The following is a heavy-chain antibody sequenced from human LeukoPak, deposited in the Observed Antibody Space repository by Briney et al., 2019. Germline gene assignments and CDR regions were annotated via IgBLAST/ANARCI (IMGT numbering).Heavy chain of an antibody. D-gene: IGHD4-11*01. CDR3: ARFTYEDYSKSYYIDY. V-gene: IGHV4-59*08. Sequence: SETLSLTCTVSGGSISSYYWSWIRQPPGKGLEWIGYIYYSGSTSYNPSLKSRVTMSVDTSKNQFSLKLSSVTAADTAVYYCARFTYEDYSKSYYIDYWGQGTLVTVSS. CDR2: IYYSGST. CDR1: GGSISSYY. J-gene: IGHJ4*02.